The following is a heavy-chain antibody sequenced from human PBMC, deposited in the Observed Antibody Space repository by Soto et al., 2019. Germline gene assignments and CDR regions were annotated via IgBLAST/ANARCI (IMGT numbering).Heavy chain of an antibody. D-gene: IGHD3-10*01. CDR3: ARVDLPYFQGAGGYGGGFDY. Sequence: QVQLVQSGAEVKKPGASVKVSCKASGYTFTSYGISWVRQAPGQGLEWMGWISAYNGNTNYAQKLQARDTMTTDTSTITACMERGSLRSADTALYYLARVDLPYFQGAGGYGGGFDYWGQGTLVTVSS. V-gene: IGHV1-18*01. J-gene: IGHJ4*02. CDR1: GYTFTSYG. CDR2: ISAYNGNT.